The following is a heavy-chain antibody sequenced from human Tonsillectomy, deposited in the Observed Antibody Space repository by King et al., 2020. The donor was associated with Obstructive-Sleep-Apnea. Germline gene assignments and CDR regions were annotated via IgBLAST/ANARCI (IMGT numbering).Heavy chain of an antibody. CDR3: ARSVIVVVVSATKSSNWFDP. Sequence: VQLQQWGAGLLKPSETLSLTCAVYGGSFSGYYWTWVRQPPDKGLEWIGEINHSGSTNYNPSLKSRVTISVDTSKNQFSLNLNSVTAADTAVYYCARSVIVVVVSATKSSNWFDPWGQGTLVTVSS. V-gene: IGHV4-34*01. D-gene: IGHD2-15*01. J-gene: IGHJ5*02. CDR1: GGSFSGYY. CDR2: INHSGST.